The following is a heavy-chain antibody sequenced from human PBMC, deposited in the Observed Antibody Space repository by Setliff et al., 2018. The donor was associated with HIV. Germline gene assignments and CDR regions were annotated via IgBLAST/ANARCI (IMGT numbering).Heavy chain of an antibody. J-gene: IGHJ4*02. CDR2: IIPILGPA. D-gene: IGHD3-3*02. CDR3: ARGLGNFVPDLIGYFDY. Sequence: SVKVSCKASGGTFSSYAISWVRQAPGQGLEWMGGIIPILGPANYAQKFQGRVTITAGEYTTTSYMELRNLRSEDTAIYYCARGLGNFVPDLIGYFDYWVQGTLVTVAS. V-gene: IGHV1-69*13. CDR1: GGTFSSYA.